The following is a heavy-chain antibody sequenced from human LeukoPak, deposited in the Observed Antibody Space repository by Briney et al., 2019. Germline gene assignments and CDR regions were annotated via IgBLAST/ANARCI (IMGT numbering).Heavy chain of an antibody. CDR1: GFTFSSYE. D-gene: IGHD2-2*01. J-gene: IGHJ5*02. CDR2: ISSSGSTI. Sequence: PGGSLRLSCAASGFTFSSYEMNWVRQAPGKGLEWVTYISSSGSTIYYADSVKGRFTISRDNAKNSLYLQMNSLRAEDTAVYYCARGDCSSTSCYPNWFDPWGQGTLVTVSS. V-gene: IGHV3-48*03. CDR3: ARGDCSSTSCYPNWFDP.